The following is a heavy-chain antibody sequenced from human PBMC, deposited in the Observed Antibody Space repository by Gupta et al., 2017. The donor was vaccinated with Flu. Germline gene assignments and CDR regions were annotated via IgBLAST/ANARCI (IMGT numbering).Heavy chain of an antibody. Sequence: QMQLQESGPGLVKPSETLSLTCTVSGGSISSYYWSWIRQPPGKGLEWIGYISYSGSTNYSPSLKSRVAMSIDTSKNQFSLKLNSVTAADTAVYYCATGGGQHFDYWGQGTPVTVSS. CDR3: ATGGGQHFDY. CDR1: GGSISSYY. CDR2: ISYSGST. V-gene: IGHV4-59*01. J-gene: IGHJ4*02. D-gene: IGHD2-15*01.